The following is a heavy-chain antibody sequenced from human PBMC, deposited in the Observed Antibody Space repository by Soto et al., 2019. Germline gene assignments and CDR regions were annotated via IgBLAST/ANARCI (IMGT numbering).Heavy chain of an antibody. CDR1: GSTFSSYA. Sequence: GASVKVSCKASGSTFSSYAISWVRQAPGQGLEWMGGIIPIFGTANYAQKFQGRVTITADESTSTAYMELSSLRSEDTAVYYCARAYKRALNWFDPWGQGTLVTVSS. J-gene: IGHJ5*02. V-gene: IGHV1-69*13. CDR3: ARAYKRALNWFDP. D-gene: IGHD1-1*01. CDR2: IIPIFGTA.